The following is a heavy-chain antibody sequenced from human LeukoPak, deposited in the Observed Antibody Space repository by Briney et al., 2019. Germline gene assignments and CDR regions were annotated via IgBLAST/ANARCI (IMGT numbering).Heavy chain of an antibody. V-gene: IGHV4-4*09. Sequence: KSSETLSLTCTVSGASISNYYWSWIRQTPEKGLEWMGHIHSSGGSSYYPSLKSRLTLSIDTSRNQLSLKPPSVTAADTAVYFCARLGSYHDFWGQGALVTVSS. D-gene: IGHD1-26*01. CDR3: ARLGSYHDF. J-gene: IGHJ4*02. CDR2: IHSSGGS. CDR1: GASISNYY.